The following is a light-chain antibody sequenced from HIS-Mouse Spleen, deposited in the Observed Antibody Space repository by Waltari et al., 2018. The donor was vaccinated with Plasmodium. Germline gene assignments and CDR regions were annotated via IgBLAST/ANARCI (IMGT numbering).Light chain of an antibody. J-gene: IGLJ2*01. CDR3: QAWDSSTAVV. Sequence: SYELTQPPSVSVSPGQTASITCSGDKLGDKYAWWYQQKPGQSPVLVIYQDSKRPSGIPGRFSGSNSGNTATLTIGGTQAIDEADYYCQAWDSSTAVVFGGGTKLTVL. CDR1: KLGDKY. V-gene: IGLV3-1*01. CDR2: QDS.